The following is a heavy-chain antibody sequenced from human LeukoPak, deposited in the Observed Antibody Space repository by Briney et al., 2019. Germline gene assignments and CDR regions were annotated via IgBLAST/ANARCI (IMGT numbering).Heavy chain of an antibody. D-gene: IGHD6-19*01. CDR2: ISSSSSTI. CDR3: ARDLAVAGVAPDY. V-gene: IGHV3-11*04. J-gene: IGHJ4*02. CDR1: GFTFNFTFSDYY. Sequence: GGSLRLSCAASGFTFNFTFSDYYMNWIRQAPGKGLEWVSYISSSSSTIYYADSVKGRFTISRDNAKNSLYLQMNSLRAEDTAVYYCARDLAVAGVAPDYWGQGTLVTVSS.